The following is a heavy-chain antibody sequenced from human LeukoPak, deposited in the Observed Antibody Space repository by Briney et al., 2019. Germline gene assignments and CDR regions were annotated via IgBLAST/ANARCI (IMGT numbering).Heavy chain of an antibody. CDR1: EFSVGSNY. V-gene: IGHV3-21*01. J-gene: IGHJ4*02. CDR3: AKDLEGARYFAY. CDR2: ISSSSSYI. Sequence: GGSLRLSCAASEFSVGSNYMTWVRQAPGKGLEWVSSISSSSSYIYYADSVKGRFTISRDNAKNSLYLQMNSLRAEDTAVYYCAKDLEGARYFAYWGLGTLVTVSS. D-gene: IGHD1-26*01.